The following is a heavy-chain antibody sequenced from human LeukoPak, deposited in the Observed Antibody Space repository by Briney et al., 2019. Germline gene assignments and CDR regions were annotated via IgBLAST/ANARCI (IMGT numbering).Heavy chain of an antibody. J-gene: IGHJ5*02. V-gene: IGHV1-8*03. CDR2: MNPNSGNT. Sequence: ASVKVSCKASGYTFTSYDINWVRQATGQGLEWMGWMNPNSGNTGYAQKFQGRVTITRNTSISTAYMELSSLRSEDTAVYYCVREEWGSYSSSSWFDPWGQGTLVTVSS. CDR3: VREEWGSYSSSSWFDP. D-gene: IGHD6-6*01. CDR1: GYTFTSYD.